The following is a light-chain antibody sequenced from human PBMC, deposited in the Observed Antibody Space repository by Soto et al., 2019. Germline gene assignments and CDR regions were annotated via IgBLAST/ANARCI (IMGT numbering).Light chain of an antibody. Sequence: DIVMTQSPDSLAVSLGERATINCKSNQSILYNSNDKNYLAWYQQKPGQSPALLIYWASTRASGVPDRFSGSGSGTDFALTISSLQAEDVAIYYCQQYFGTPYTFGQGSKLEI. V-gene: IGKV4-1*01. CDR1: QSILYNSNDKNY. J-gene: IGKJ2*01. CDR3: QQYFGTPYT. CDR2: WAS.